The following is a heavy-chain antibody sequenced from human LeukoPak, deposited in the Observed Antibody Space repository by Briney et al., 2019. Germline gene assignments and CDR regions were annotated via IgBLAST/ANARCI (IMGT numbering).Heavy chain of an antibody. CDR1: GFTFSTYW. CDR3: ARDSPGYGAYDLG. Sequence: GGSLRLSCAASGFTFSTYWMSWVRQAPGKGLEWVANIKEDGSAKYSVDSVKGRFTISRDNAKYTLYLQMNSLRAEDTAVYYCARDSPGYGAYDLGWGQGTLVTVSS. V-gene: IGHV3-7*04. D-gene: IGHD5-12*01. J-gene: IGHJ4*02. CDR2: IKEDGSAK.